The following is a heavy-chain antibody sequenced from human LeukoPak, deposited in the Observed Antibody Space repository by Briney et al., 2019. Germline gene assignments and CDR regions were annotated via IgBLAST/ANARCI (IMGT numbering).Heavy chain of an antibody. J-gene: IGHJ6*03. D-gene: IGHD3-3*01. CDR1: GGSFSGYY. CDR3: ARSSGKWSGDYYYHYMDV. CDR2: IHYSGST. Sequence: SETQSLTCAVYGGSFSGYYWSWIRQPPGKGLEWIGYIHYSGSTTYNPSLKSRVTISVDTSKNQFSLKLSSVTAADTAVYYCARSSGKWSGDYYYHYMDVWGRGTTVTISS. V-gene: IGHV4-59*01.